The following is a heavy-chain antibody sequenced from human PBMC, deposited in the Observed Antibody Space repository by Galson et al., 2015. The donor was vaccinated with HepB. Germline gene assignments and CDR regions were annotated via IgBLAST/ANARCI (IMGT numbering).Heavy chain of an antibody. Sequence: SVKVSCKASGYTFTSYYMHWVRQAPGQGLEWMGIINPSGGSTSYAQKFQGRVTMTRDTSTSTVYMELSSLRSEDTAVYYCARDLMTTVTTGPLFDYYYYGMDVWGQGTTVTVSS. CDR1: GYTFTSYY. V-gene: IGHV1-46*03. J-gene: IGHJ6*02. CDR2: INPSGGST. D-gene: IGHD4-11*01. CDR3: ARDLMTTVTTGPLFDYYYYGMDV.